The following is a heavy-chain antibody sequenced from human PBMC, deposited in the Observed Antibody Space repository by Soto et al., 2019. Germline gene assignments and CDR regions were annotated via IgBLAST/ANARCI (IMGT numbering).Heavy chain of an antibody. V-gene: IGHV4-59*08. Sequence: SETLSLTCTVSGGSLSSYYWSWIRQPPGKGLEWVGYMYNSGSANYNPSLKSRVTISADMSQNQFSLKLTSVTAADTAVYYCARHGAIYSNSWYDFDSWGQGILVTVSS. CDR2: MYNSGSA. CDR1: GGSLSSYY. D-gene: IGHD5-18*01. CDR3: ARHGAIYSNSWYDFDS. J-gene: IGHJ4*02.